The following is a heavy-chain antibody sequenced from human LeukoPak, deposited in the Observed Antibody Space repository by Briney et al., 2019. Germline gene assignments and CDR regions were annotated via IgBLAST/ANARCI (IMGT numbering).Heavy chain of an antibody. CDR1: GASVASGSYH. Sequence: SETLSLTCAISGASVASGSYHWDWIRQPAGSRPEYIGRISAGGRTNYNPSLKSRLTISMDTSKNHVSLRLSSVTAADTAVYYCTRGGHDYGGSFDTWGQGILVTVSS. J-gene: IGHJ5*02. CDR2: ISAGGRT. CDR3: TRGGHDYGGSFDT. D-gene: IGHD4-23*01. V-gene: IGHV4-61*02.